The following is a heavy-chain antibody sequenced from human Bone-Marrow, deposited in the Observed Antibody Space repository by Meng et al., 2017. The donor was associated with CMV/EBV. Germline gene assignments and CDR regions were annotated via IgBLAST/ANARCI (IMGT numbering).Heavy chain of an antibody. Sequence: QVQPQESGPGLVKPSXXLSLTCTVSGGSISSGDYYWSWIRQPPGKGLEWIGYIYYSGSTYYNPSLKSRVTISVDTSKNQFSLKLSSVTAADTAVYYCARGPAAHVYFQNWGQGTLVTVSS. D-gene: IGHD6-13*01. CDR1: GGSISSGDYY. CDR3: ARGPAAHVYFQN. J-gene: IGHJ1*01. V-gene: IGHV4-30-4*08. CDR2: IYYSGST.